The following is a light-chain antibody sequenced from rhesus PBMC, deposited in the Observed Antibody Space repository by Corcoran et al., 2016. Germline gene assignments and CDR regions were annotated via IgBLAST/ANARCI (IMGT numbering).Light chain of an antibody. CDR2: HAS. CDR3: QQYNSYPLT. Sequence: DIQMTQSPSSLSASVGDRVTITCRASQGMSSYLAWYQQKPGKAPKSLNYHASLLERGVSSRFSGCRSGTEFTLAISSMPFGGFATYYSQQYNSYPLTFGGGAKVEFK. J-gene: IGKJ4*01. CDR1: QGMSSY. V-gene: IGKV1-37*01.